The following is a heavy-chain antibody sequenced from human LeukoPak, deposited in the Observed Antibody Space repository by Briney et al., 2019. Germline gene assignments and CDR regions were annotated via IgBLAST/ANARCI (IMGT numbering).Heavy chain of an antibody. CDR2: INTNTGNP. CDR3: ARDEGEVYCSGGSCYWGNVDV. Sequence: ASVKVSCKASGYTFTSYAMNWVRQAPGQGLEWMGWINTNTGNPTYAQGFTGRFVFSLDTSVSTAYLQISSLKAEDTAVYYCARDEGEVYCSGGSCYWGNVDVWGQGTTVTVSS. J-gene: IGHJ6*02. CDR1: GYTFTSYA. D-gene: IGHD2-15*01. V-gene: IGHV7-4-1*02.